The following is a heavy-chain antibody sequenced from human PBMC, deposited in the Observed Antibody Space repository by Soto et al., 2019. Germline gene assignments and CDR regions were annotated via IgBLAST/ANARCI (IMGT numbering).Heavy chain of an antibody. D-gene: IGHD3-22*01. J-gene: IGHJ5*02. V-gene: IGHV3-48*03. Sequence: AWWSLRLCCSASVFTCSSYEMNWVRQAPGKGLEWVSYISSSGSTIYYADSVKGRFTISRDNAKNSLYLQMNSLRAEDTAVYYCARSSGYNWFDPWGQGTLVTVSS. CDR2: ISSSGSTI. CDR3: ARSSGYNWFDP. CDR1: VFTCSSYE.